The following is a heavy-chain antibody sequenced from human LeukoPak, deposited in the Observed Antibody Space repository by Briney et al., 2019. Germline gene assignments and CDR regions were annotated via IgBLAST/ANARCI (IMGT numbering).Heavy chain of an antibody. D-gene: IGHD2-21*01. V-gene: IGHV1-69*13. CDR1: GYTFTSYY. CDR3: ARDPMGEADY. Sequence: SVKVSCKASGYTFTSYYMHWVRQAPGQGLEWMGGIIPIFGTANYAQKFQGRVTITADESTSTAYMELSSLRSEDTAVYYCARDPMGEADYWGQGTLVTVSS. CDR2: IIPIFGTA. J-gene: IGHJ4*02.